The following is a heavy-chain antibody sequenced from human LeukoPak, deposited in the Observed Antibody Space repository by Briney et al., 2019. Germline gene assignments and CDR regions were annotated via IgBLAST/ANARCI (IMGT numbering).Heavy chain of an antibody. CDR3: ARGDYYDSSGYLDSRNNWFDP. CDR1: GYSFTGYY. CDR2: INPNSGVT. Sequence: ASVKVSCKASGYSFTGYYMRWVRQAPGLGLEWMGWINPNSGVTNYAQKFQGRVTMTRDTSMSTVYMELTRLRSDDTAVYYCARGDYYDSSGYLDSRNNWFDPWGQGTLVTVSS. D-gene: IGHD3-22*01. J-gene: IGHJ5*02. V-gene: IGHV1-2*02.